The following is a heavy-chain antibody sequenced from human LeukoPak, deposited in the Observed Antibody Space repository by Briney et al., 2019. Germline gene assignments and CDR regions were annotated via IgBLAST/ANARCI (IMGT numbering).Heavy chain of an antibody. J-gene: IGHJ6*03. CDR3: ARDDGYTGYYYMDV. CDR2: IYTSWRT. D-gene: IGHD5-24*01. V-gene: IGHV4-4*07. Sequence: SETLSLTCTLSGVSISSYYRSWLRQPAGKGLEGLGRIYTSWRTNYNPSLKSRVTMSVDKSKNQFSLKLSSVTAADTAVYYCARDDGYTGYYYMDVWGKGTTVTVSS. CDR1: GVSISSYY.